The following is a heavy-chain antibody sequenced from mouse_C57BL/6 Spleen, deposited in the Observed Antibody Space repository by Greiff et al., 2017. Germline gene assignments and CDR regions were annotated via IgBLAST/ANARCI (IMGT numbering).Heavy chain of an antibody. D-gene: IGHD2-1*01. CDR1: GFTFSSYA. J-gene: IGHJ2*01. V-gene: IGHV5-9-1*02. Sequence: EVKLVESGEGLVKPGGSLKLSCAASGFTFSSYAMSWVRQTPEKRLEWVAYISSGGDYIYYADTVKGRFTISRDNARNTLYLQMSSLKSEDTAMYYCTRDSSYGNYFDYWGQGTTLTVSP. CDR3: TRDSSYGNYFDY. CDR2: ISSGGDYI.